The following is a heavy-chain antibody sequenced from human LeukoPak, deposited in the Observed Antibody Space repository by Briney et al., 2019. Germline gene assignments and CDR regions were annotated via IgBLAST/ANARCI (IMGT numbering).Heavy chain of an antibody. CDR2: ISPYNGNT. CDR3: AREMTTVTPGAIDI. Sequence: ASVKVSCKASGYTFISYGLSWVRQAPGQGLEWMGWISPYNGNTNYAQKLQGRVTMTTDTSTSTAYVELRSLRSDDTAVYYCAREMTTVTPGAIDIWGQGTMVTVSP. V-gene: IGHV1-18*01. J-gene: IGHJ3*02. CDR1: GYTFISYG. D-gene: IGHD4-17*01.